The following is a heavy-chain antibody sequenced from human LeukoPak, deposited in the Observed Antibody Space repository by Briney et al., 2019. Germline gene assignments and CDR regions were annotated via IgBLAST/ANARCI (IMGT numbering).Heavy chain of an antibody. Sequence: ASGKVSCKGSGYTLTELSMHWVRQAPGKGLGWMGGFDPEDGETIYAQKFQGRVTMTEDTSTDTAYMELSSLRSEDTAVYYCATDVSSGWSNWFDPWGQGTLVTVSS. CDR2: FDPEDGET. D-gene: IGHD6-19*01. CDR1: GYTLTELS. CDR3: ATDVSSGWSNWFDP. J-gene: IGHJ5*02. V-gene: IGHV1-24*01.